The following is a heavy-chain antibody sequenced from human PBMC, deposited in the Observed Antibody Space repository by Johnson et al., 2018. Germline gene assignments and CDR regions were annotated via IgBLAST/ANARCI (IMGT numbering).Heavy chain of an antibody. CDR1: GFTFSSYG. V-gene: IGHV3-30*18. J-gene: IGHJ6*02. CDR3: AKDLGRTVPYDYGVDV. CDR2: ISYDGSNK. D-gene: IGHD7-27*01. Sequence: VQLLESGGGVVQPGRSLRLSCAASGFTFSSYGMHWVRQAPGKGLEWVAVISYDGSNKYYADSVKGRFTISRDNSKNTLYLQMNSLRAEDTAVYYCAKDLGRTVPYDYGVDVWGQGTTVTGSS.